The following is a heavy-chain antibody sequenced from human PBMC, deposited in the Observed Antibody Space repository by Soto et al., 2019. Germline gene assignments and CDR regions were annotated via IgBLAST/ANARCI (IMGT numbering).Heavy chain of an antibody. V-gene: IGHV3-30*18. D-gene: IGHD2-15*01. J-gene: IGHJ4*02. Sequence: QVQLVESGGGVVQPGRSLRLSCAASGFTFSSYGMHWVRQAPGKGLEWGAVISYDGSNKYYADSVKGRFTISRDNSKNTLYLQMNSLRAEDTAVYYCAKARLRVNLFDYWGQGTLVTVSS. CDR1: GFTFSSYG. CDR3: AKARLRVNLFDY. CDR2: ISYDGSNK.